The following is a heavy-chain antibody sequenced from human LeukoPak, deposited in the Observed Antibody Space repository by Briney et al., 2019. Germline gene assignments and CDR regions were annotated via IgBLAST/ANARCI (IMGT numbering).Heavy chain of an antibody. CDR1: GYTFTSYG. V-gene: IGHV1-18*01. CDR2: ISAYNGNT. CDR3: ARDPGVEYYYGMDV. J-gene: IGHJ6*02. Sequence: GASVKVSCKASGYTFTSYGISWVRQAPGQGLEWMGWISAYNGNTNYAQKLQGRVTMTTDTSTSTAYVELRSLRSDDTAVYYCARDPGVEYYYGMDVWGQGTTVTVSS. D-gene: IGHD3-10*01.